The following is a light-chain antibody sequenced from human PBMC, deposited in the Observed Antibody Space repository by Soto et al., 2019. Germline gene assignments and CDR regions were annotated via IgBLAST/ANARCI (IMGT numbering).Light chain of an antibody. Sequence: QSVLTQTPSVSGAPGQEITMSCTGSSSNIGAGYDVHWYQQLPGAAPRLLIYADNNRPSGVPDRFSASNSGTSASLAITGLQGEDEAVYYCQSYDTSLSGVIFGAGTQLTVL. J-gene: IGLJ2*01. CDR3: QSYDTSLSGVI. CDR2: ADN. CDR1: SSNIGAGYD. V-gene: IGLV1-40*01.